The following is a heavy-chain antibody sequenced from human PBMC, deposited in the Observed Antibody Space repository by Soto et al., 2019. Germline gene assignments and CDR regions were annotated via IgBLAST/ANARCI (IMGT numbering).Heavy chain of an antibody. CDR1: GGSISSSSYY. CDR2: IYYSGST. J-gene: IGHJ4*02. V-gene: IGHV4-39*01. D-gene: IGHD4-17*01. Sequence: SETLSLTCTVSGGSISSSSYYWGWIRQPPGKGLEWIGSIYYSGSTYYNPSLKSRVTISVDTSKNQFSLKLSSVTAADTAVYYCARFSVWAPTTDYDYWGQGTLVTVSS. CDR3: ARFSVWAPTTDYDY.